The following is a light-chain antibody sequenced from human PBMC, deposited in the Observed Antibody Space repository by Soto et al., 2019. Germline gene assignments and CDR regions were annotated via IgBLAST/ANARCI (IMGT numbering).Light chain of an antibody. Sequence: DIQMTQSPSSLSASVGDRVTITCQASQDISNYLNWYQQKPGKAPKLLIYDASNLETGFPSRFSGSGSGTHFTFTISSLQPEDIATYYCQQYDNLPRTFGQGTKVEIK. CDR3: QQYDNLPRT. CDR1: QDISNY. CDR2: DAS. J-gene: IGKJ1*01. V-gene: IGKV1-33*01.